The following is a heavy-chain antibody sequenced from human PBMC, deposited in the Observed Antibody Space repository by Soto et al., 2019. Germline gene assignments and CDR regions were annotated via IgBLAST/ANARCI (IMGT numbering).Heavy chain of an antibody. D-gene: IGHD4-17*01. V-gene: IGHV3-48*01. CDR1: GFTSSSYS. CDR2: ISSSSSTI. CDR3: AREDYGDYADAFDI. Sequence: LRLSCAASGFTSSSYSMNWVRQAPGKGLEWASYISSSSSTIYYADSVKGRFTISRDNAKNSLYLQMNSLRAEDTAVYYCAREDYGDYADAFDIWGQGTMVTVSS. J-gene: IGHJ3*02.